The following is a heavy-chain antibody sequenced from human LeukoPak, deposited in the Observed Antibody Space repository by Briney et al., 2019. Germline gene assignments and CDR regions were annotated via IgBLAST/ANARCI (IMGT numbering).Heavy chain of an antibody. V-gene: IGHV4-34*01. Sequence: PSETLSLTCAVYGGSFSGYYWSWIRQPPGKGLEWIGEINHSGSTNYNPSLKSRVTISVDTSKNQFSLKLSSVTAADTAVYYCASSTPYYYDSSGYLFDYWGQGTLVTVSS. J-gene: IGHJ4*02. CDR1: GGSFSGYY. D-gene: IGHD3-22*01. CDR3: ASSTPYYYDSSGYLFDY. CDR2: INHSGST.